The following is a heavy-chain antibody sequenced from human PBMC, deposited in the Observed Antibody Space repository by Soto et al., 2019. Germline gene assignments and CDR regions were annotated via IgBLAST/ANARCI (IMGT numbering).Heavy chain of an antibody. CDR1: GGFLSESY. V-gene: IGHV4-34*01. CDR2: INHVGGT. J-gene: IGHJ5*02. D-gene: IGHD3-16*01. CDR3: VRIRYQLPSSVLWLDP. Sequence: LTCAVYGGFLSESYWTWIRQPPGKGLEWIGEINHVGGTNYNPSLKSRVTMSVDTSQNQFSLRLISVTAADTAMYFCVRIRYQLPSSVLWLDPWGQGTPVTVYS.